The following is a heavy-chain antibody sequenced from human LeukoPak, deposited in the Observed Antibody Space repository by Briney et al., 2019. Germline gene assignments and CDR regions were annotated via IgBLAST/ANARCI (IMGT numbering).Heavy chain of an antibody. CDR2: ISYDGSNK. D-gene: IGHD1-26*01. CDR3: AKRSGINYGYFDS. CDR1: GFTFSSYG. J-gene: IGHJ4*02. Sequence: SGRSLRLSCAASGFTFSSYGMHWVRQAPGKGLEWVAVISYDGSNKYYADSVKGRFTISRDNSKNTAYLQMNSLGAEDTAVYYCAKRSGINYGYFDSWGQGTLVTVSS. V-gene: IGHV3-30*18.